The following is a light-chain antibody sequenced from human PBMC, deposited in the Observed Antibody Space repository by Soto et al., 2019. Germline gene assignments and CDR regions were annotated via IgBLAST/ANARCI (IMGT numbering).Light chain of an antibody. CDR3: QQYNVWPLT. Sequence: EIVMTQSPATLSVSPGERATLSCRASQSVSSNLAWYQQKPRQTPKLLIYVASTRATGIPARFSGSGSGTEFTPTISSLQSEDFAVYYCQQYNVWPLTFGGGTKVEFK. CDR1: QSVSSN. CDR2: VAS. J-gene: IGKJ4*01. V-gene: IGKV3-15*01.